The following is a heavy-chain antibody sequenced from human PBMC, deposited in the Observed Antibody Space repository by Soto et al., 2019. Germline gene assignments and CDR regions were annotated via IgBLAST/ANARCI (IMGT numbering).Heavy chain of an antibody. V-gene: IGHV3-33*01. CDR2: IWYDGSNK. J-gene: IGHJ4*02. Sequence: QVQLVESGGGVVQPGRSLRLSCAASGFTFSSYGMHWVRQAPGKGLEWVAVIWYDGSNKYYADSVKGRFTISRNNSKNTLYLQMNSLRAEDTAVYYCARDGDRIAAAGIDYWGQGTLVTVSS. CDR3: ARDGDRIAAAGIDY. CDR1: GFTFSSYG. D-gene: IGHD6-13*01.